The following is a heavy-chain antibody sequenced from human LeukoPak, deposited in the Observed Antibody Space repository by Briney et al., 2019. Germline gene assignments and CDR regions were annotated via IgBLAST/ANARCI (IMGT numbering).Heavy chain of an antibody. J-gene: IGHJ6*03. V-gene: IGHV3-48*01. D-gene: IGHD2-2*01. CDR1: GFTFSSYA. CDR2: ISSSSSTI. CDR3: ARSRRGYCSSTSCYGDYYYYMDV. Sequence: GGSLRLSCAASGFTFSSYAMSWVRQAPGKGLEWVSYISSSSSTIYYADSVKGRFTISRDNAKNSLYLQMNSLRAEDTAVYYCARSRRGYCSSTSCYGDYYYYMDVWGKGTTVTVSS.